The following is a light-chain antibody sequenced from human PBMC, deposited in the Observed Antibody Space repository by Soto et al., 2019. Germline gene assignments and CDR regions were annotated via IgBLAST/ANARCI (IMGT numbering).Light chain of an antibody. CDR3: QHYNIFTWT. V-gene: IGKV1-5*01. CDR2: DVS. CDR1: QTVRRC. J-gene: IGKJ1*01. Sequence: DIQMTQSPSSLSASVGDRITITCRASQTVRRCLAWYQKKPGTAPTLLIYDVSTLERGVPSRFSGSGSGPELTLTISSLQADDFATYYFQHYNIFTWTFGQGTKVEI.